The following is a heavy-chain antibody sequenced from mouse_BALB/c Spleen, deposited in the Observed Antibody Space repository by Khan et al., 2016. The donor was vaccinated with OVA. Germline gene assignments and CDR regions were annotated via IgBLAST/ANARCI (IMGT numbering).Heavy chain of an antibody. CDR2: ISSVAYSI. J-gene: IGHJ3*01. V-gene: IGHV5-15*02. Sequence: EVELVESGGGLVQPGGSRKLSCAASGFTFIDYGMAWVRQTPGKGPEWIAFISSVAYSIYYADTVTGRFTISRENAKNTLYLEMSSLWSDDTAMYYCARGGFAYWGQGILFTVSA. CDR3: ARGGFAY. CDR1: GFTFIDYG.